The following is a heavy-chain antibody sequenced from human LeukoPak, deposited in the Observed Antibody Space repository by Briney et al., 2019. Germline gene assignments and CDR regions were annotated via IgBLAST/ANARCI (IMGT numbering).Heavy chain of an antibody. CDR1: GGSISSYY. J-gene: IGHJ4*02. Sequence: SETLSLTCTVSGGSISSYYWSWIRQPPGKGLEWIGYIYYSESTNYNPSLKSRVTISVDTSKNQFSLKLSSVTAADTAVYYCARQVELDYWGQGTLVTVSS. D-gene: IGHD1-1*01. V-gene: IGHV4-59*01. CDR2: IYYSEST. CDR3: ARQVELDY.